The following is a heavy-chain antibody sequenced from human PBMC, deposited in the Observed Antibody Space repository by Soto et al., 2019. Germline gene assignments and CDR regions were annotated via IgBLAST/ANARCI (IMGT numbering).Heavy chain of an antibody. Sequence: SETLSLTCAVSGGPITSGGYSWSWIRQPPGKGLEWIGYIYHSGGTYYNPSLKSRVTLSIDRTKKQLSLKLKSVTAADTAVYFCAGTMTTSGWFDPWGQGTLVTVSS. D-gene: IGHD4-17*01. CDR3: AGTMTTSGWFDP. CDR2: IYHSGGT. V-gene: IGHV4-30-2*01. CDR1: GGPITSGGYS. J-gene: IGHJ5*02.